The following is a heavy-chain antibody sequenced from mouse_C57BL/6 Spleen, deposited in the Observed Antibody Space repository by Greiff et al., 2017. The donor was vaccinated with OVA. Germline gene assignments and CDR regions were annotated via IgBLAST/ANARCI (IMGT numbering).Heavy chain of an antibody. Sequence: QVHVKQPGAELVRPGSSVKLSCKASGYTFTSYWMHWVKQRPIQGLEWIGNIDPSDSETHYNQKFKDKATLTVDKSSSTAYMQLSSLTSEDSAVYYCARDGYYSLYAMDYWGQGTSVTVSS. D-gene: IGHD2-3*01. J-gene: IGHJ4*01. V-gene: IGHV1-52*01. CDR3: ARDGYYSLYAMDY. CDR2: IDPSDSET. CDR1: GYTFTSYW.